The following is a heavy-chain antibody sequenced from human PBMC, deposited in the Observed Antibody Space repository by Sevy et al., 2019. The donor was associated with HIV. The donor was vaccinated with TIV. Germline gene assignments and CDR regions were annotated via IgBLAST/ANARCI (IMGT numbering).Heavy chain of an antibody. V-gene: IGHV5-51*01. CDR3: ARRITIFGVVIKEDAFDI. Sequence: GESLKISCKGSGYSFTSYWIGWVRQMPGKGLEWMGIIYPGDSDTRYSPSFQGQVTISADKSISTAYLRWSSLKASDTAMYYCARRITIFGVVIKEDAFDIWGQGTMVTVSS. CDR1: GYSFTSYW. CDR2: IYPGDSDT. J-gene: IGHJ3*02. D-gene: IGHD3-3*01.